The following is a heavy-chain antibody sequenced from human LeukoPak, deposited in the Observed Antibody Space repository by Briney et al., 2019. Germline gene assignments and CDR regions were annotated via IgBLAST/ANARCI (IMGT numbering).Heavy chain of an antibody. CDR1: GFTFSIYA. Sequence: GGSLRLSCAASGFTFSIYAMSWGRQAPGKGLEWVAAMSSDGSNKNYADSVKGRFTISRDNSKNTLFLEMNSLRPEDMAVYYCARDRGGSGSYYSDYWGRGTLVIVSS. J-gene: IGHJ4*02. V-gene: IGHV3-30-3*01. CDR2: MSSDGSNK. D-gene: IGHD3-10*01. CDR3: ARDRGGSGSYYSDY.